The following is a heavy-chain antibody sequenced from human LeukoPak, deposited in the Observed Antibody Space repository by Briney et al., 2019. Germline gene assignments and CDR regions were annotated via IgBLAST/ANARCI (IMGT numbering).Heavy chain of an antibody. CDR1: GFTFSSYG. V-gene: IGHV3-7*01. CDR2: IEQDGGEI. CDR3: ARDQSRFDP. J-gene: IGHJ5*02. Sequence: GGSLRLSCAASGFTFSSYGMHWVRQAPGKGLEWVANIEQDGGEIYYVDSVKGRFTISRDNAKNSLFLQMNSLRAEDTAVYYCARDQSRFDPWGQGTLVTVSS.